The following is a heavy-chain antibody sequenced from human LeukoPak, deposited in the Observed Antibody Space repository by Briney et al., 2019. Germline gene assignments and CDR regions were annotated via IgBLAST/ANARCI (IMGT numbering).Heavy chain of an antibody. J-gene: IGHJ4*02. V-gene: IGHV3-33*06. CDR1: GFTFSSYG. CDR3: AKDRDGYDSSEIDY. D-gene: IGHD3-22*01. Sequence: GRSLRLSCAESGFTFSSYGMHWVRQAPGKGLEWVAVIWYDGSNKYYADSVKGRFTISRDNSKNPLYMQMNSLRAEDTAVYYCAKDRDGYDSSEIDYWGQGTLVTVSS. CDR2: IWYDGSNK.